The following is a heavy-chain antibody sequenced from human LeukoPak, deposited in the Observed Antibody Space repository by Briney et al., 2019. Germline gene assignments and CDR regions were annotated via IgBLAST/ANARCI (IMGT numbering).Heavy chain of an antibody. Sequence: ASVKVSCKASGYTFTSYGISWVRQAPGQGLEWMGWISAYNGNTNYARKLQGRVTMTTDTSTSTAYMELRSLRSDDTAVYYCARGGYYDILTGYIPHLFSSGIKSYYYYMDVWGKGTTVTVSS. CDR1: GYTFTSYG. CDR3: ARGGYYDILTGYIPHLFSSGIKSYYYYMDV. CDR2: ISAYNGNT. D-gene: IGHD3-9*01. J-gene: IGHJ6*03. V-gene: IGHV1-18*01.